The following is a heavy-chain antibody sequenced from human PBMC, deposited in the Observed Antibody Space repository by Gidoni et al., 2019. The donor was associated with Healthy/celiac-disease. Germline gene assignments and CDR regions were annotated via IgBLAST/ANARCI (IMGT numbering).Heavy chain of an antibody. V-gene: IGHV1-69*04. CDR1: GGTFSSYA. J-gene: IGHJ6*02. CDR2: IIPIFGIA. Sequence: QVQLVQSGAEVTKPGCSVRVSCQASGGTFSSYAFSWVRQAPGQGLEWMGRIIPIFGIANYAQKFQGRVTITADKSTSTAYMELSSLRSEDTAVYYCARDGSSVSYYYGMDVWGQGTTVTVSS. CDR3: ARDGSSVSYYYGMDV. D-gene: IGHD6-6*01.